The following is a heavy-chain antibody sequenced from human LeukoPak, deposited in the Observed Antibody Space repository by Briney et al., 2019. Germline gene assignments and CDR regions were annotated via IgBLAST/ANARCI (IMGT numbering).Heavy chain of an antibody. D-gene: IGHD3-22*01. CDR1: GYTFTSYY. V-gene: IGHV1-46*01. J-gene: IGHJ5*02. CDR2: INPSGGST. Sequence: GASVKVSCKASGYTFTSYYMHWVRQAPGQGLEWMGIINPSGGSTSYAQKFQGRVTMTRDTSTSTVYMELSSLRSEDTAVYYCAYGAVYYYDSSGPNGGWFDPWGQGTLVTVSS. CDR3: AYGAVYYYDSSGPNGGWFDP.